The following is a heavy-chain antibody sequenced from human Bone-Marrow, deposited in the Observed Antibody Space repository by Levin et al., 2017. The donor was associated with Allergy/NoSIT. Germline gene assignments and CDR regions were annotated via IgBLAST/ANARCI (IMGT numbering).Heavy chain of an antibody. V-gene: IGHV3-30*18. D-gene: IGHD1-26*01. J-gene: IGHJ3*01. CDR1: GFTFSSFG. CDR3: AKARWELFSPDAFDV. Sequence: PGGSLRLSCSASGFTFSSFGMHWVRQAPGKGLEWVAVVSNDGNNEFYADSVKGRFTVSRDASQSTIYLQMNSLRSEDTALYFCAKARWELFSPDAFDVWGQGTMVTVSS. CDR2: VSNDGNNE.